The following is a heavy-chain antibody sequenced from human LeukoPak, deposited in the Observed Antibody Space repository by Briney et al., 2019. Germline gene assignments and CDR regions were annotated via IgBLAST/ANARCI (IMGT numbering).Heavy chain of an antibody. V-gene: IGHV3-33*01. CDR3: ARGDYYDSTPFDY. CDR1: GFTFSSYG. CDR2: IWYDGSNK. Sequence: PGGSLRLSCAASGFTFSSYGMHWVRQAPGKGLEWVAVIWYDGSNKYYADSVKGRFTISRDNSKNTLYLQMNSLRAEDTAVYYCARGDYYDSTPFDYWGQGTLVTVSS. D-gene: IGHD3-22*01. J-gene: IGHJ4*02.